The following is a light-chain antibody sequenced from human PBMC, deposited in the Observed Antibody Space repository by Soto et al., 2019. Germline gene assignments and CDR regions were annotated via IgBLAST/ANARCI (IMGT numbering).Light chain of an antibody. J-gene: IGKJ3*01. CDR2: DAS. CDR1: QSVSTF. CDR3: QQPSNWIFT. Sequence: EIVLTQSPATLSLSPGERATLSCRASQSVSTFLAWYQQKPDQAPRLLIYDASNRATGIPARFSGSGSGTDFTLTISSLEREDFAVYYCQQPSNWIFTFGPGTKVDMK. V-gene: IGKV3-11*01.